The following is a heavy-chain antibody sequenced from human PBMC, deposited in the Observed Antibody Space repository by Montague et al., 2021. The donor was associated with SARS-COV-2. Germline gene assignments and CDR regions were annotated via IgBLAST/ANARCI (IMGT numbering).Heavy chain of an antibody. D-gene: IGHD2-2*02. Sequence: SETLSLTCTVSGGSISGSSYYWGWIRQPPGKGLEWIGSIYYSGSTYYNPSLKSRVTISVDTSKNQFSLKLSSVTAADTAVYYCAGRVVVPAAIGHWYFDLWGRGTLVTVSS. CDR2: IYYSGST. V-gene: IGHV4-39*01. J-gene: IGHJ2*01. CDR3: AGRVVVPAAIGHWYFDL. CDR1: GGSISGSSYY.